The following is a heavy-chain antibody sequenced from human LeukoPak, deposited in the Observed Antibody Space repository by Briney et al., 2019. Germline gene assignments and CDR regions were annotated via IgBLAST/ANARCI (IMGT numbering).Heavy chain of an antibody. CDR3: ARGDYGSGRYEFDY. D-gene: IGHD3-10*01. Sequence: ASVKVSCKASGYTFTGYHIYWVRQAPGQGLEWMGWINPNSGGTDYAQKFQGRVTMTRDTSISTAYMELSRLTSDDTAVYYCARGDYGSGRYEFDYWGQGTTVTVSS. V-gene: IGHV1-2*02. CDR1: GYTFTGYH. J-gene: IGHJ4*02. CDR2: INPNSGGT.